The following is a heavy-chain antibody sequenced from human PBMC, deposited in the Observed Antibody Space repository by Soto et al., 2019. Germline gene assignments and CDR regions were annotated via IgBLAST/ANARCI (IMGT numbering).Heavy chain of an antibody. CDR3: ARSVFP. CDR2: INPNSGAT. V-gene: IGHV1-2*04. CDR1: GYTFIYYY. J-gene: IGHJ5*02. Sequence: ASVKVSCKASGYTFIYYYIHWVRQAPGQGLEWMGWINPNSGATNSAQKFQDWVTMTRDTSISTAYMELSRLRSDDTAVYYCARSVFPWGQGTLVTVS.